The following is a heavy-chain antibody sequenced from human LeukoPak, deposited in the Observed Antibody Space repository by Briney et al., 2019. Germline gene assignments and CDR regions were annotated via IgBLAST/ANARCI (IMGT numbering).Heavy chain of an antibody. D-gene: IGHD4-17*01. CDR3: AGSGPTVTTFFG. CDR1: GDSISSSDYY. CDR2: IYYSGST. V-gene: IGHV4-61*05. J-gene: IGHJ4*02. Sequence: PSETLSLTCTVSGDSISSSDYYWGWIRQPPGKGLEWIGYIYYSGSTNYNPSLKSRVTISVDTSKNQFSLKLSSVTAADTAVYYCAGSGPTVTTFFGWGQGTLVTVSS.